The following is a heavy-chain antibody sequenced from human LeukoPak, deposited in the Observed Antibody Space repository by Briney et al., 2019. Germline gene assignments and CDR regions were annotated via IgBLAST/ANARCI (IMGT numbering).Heavy chain of an antibody. V-gene: IGHV3-53*01. CDR3: ARGVEPLAANTLAY. J-gene: IGHJ4*02. D-gene: IGHD1-14*01. CDR2: LYSDSNT. Sequence: GGSLRLSCAASGFTVITNDMTSVCQAPGKGLECVSVLYSDSNTKYADSVQGRFTISRDNSKNTLYLEMNSLSPDDTAVYYCARGVEPLAANTLAYWGQGTLVTVSS. CDR1: GFTVITND.